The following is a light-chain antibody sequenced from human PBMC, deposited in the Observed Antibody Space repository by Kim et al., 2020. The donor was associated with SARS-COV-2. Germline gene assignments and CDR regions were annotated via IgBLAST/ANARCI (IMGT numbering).Light chain of an antibody. Sequence: ITISCTETSSDSGGRYNYVSWYQQHPGKAPKLMIDDVNNRPSGVSNRFSGSKSGNTASLTISGRQAEDEADYYCSSYTSSSTLVVFGGGTQLTVL. CDR3: SSYTSSSTLVV. V-gene: IGLV2-14*03. J-gene: IGLJ2*01. CDR2: DVN. CDR1: SSDSGGRYNY.